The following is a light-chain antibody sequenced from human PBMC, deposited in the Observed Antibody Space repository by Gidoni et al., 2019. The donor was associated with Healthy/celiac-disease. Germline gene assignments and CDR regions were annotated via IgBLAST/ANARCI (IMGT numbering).Light chain of an antibody. CDR2: DAS. CDR3: SSYTSSSTPVV. CDR1: SSDVGGYNY. V-gene: IGLV2-14*01. Sequence: QSALTQPASVSGSPGQSITLSCTGTSSDVGGYNYVSWYQQHPGKAPKLMIYDASNRPSGVSNRFSGSKSGNTASLTISGLQAEDEADYYCSSYTSSSTPVVFGGGTKLTVL. J-gene: IGLJ2*01.